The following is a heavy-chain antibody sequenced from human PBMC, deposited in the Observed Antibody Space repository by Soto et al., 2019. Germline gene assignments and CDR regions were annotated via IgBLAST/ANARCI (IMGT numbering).Heavy chain of an antibody. CDR2: IYYSGST. V-gene: IGHV4-59*01. Sequence: SETLSLTCTVSGGSISSYYWSWIRQPPGKGLEWIGYIYYSGSTNYNPSLKXRXXXXXXXXXXXXXXXXXXXXXXXXXXXXCASATYYYGSGFDYWGQGTLVTVSS. J-gene: IGHJ4*02. D-gene: IGHD3-10*01. CDR1: GGSISSYY. CDR3: ASATYYYGSGFDY.